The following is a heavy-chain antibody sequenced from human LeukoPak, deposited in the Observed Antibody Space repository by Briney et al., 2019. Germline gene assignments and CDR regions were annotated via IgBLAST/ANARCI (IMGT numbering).Heavy chain of an antibody. Sequence: PGGSLRLSCAASGFTFSSYSMNWVRQAPGKGLEWVSYISSSSTIYYADSVKGRFTISRDNAKNSLYLQMNSLRDEDTAVYCWARMGIAVAGTSYYFDYWGQGTLATVSS. D-gene: IGHD6-19*01. V-gene: IGHV3-48*02. J-gene: IGHJ4*02. CDR2: ISSSSTI. CDR1: GFTFSSYS. CDR3: ARMGIAVAGTSYYFDY.